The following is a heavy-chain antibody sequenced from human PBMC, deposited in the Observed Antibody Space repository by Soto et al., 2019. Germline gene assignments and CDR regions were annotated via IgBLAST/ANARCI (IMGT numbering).Heavy chain of an antibody. CDR1: GGTFSSYA. CDR3: ARVSRTWIQQRDQSYYFDY. J-gene: IGHJ4*02. CDR2: IIPIFGTA. Sequence: SVKVSCKASGGTFSSYAISWVRQAPGQGLEWMGGIIPIFGTANYAQKFQGRVTITADESTSTAYMELSSLRSEDTAVYYCARVSRTWIQQRDQSYYFDYWGQGTLVTVSS. V-gene: IGHV1-69*13. D-gene: IGHD5-18*01.